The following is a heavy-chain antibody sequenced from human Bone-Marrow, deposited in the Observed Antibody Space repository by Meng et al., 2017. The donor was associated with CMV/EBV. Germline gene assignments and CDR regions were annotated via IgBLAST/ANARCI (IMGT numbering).Heavy chain of an antibody. D-gene: IGHD6-25*01. V-gene: IGHV3-7*01. Sequence: ETLSLTCAVSGCTFSSYWMSWVRQAPGKGLEWVANIKQHGSEKYYADSVKGRFTISRDNSKNTLYLQMNSLRAEDTAVYYCAKVGAPLIKPNSSASNYWGQGTLVTVYS. CDR1: GCTFSSYW. CDR2: IKQHGSEK. J-gene: IGHJ4*02. CDR3: AKVGAPLIKPNSSASNY.